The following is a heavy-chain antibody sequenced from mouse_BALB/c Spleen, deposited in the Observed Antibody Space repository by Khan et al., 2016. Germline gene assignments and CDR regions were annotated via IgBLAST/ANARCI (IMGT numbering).Heavy chain of an antibody. CDR2: ILPGSGTI. CDR3: ARGTD. V-gene: IGHV1-9*01. D-gene: IGHD4-1*01. Sequence: QVQLKESGAELMKPGASVKISCKATGYTFSRYWIEWIKERPGHGLEWIGEILPGSGTINYNDKFKDKATFTAEPSSNTAYIHLSSLTSEDSAVYYCARGTDWGQGTLVTVSA. J-gene: IGHJ3*01. CDR1: GYTFSRYW.